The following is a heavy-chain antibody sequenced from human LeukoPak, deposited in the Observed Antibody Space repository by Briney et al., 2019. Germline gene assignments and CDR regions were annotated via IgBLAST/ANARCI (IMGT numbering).Heavy chain of an antibody. D-gene: IGHD1-14*01. CDR2: ISYDGSNK. V-gene: IGHV3-30*18. Sequence: GGSLRLSCAASGFTFSSYGMHWVRQAPAKGLEWVAVISYDGSNKYYADSVKGRFTISRDNSKNTLYLQMNSLRAEDTAVYYCAKGRRTDFDYWGQGTLVTVSS. CDR3: AKGRRTDFDY. CDR1: GFTFSSYG. J-gene: IGHJ4*02.